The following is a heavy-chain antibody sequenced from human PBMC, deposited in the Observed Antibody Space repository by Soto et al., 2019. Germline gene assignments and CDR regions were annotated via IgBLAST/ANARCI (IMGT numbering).Heavy chain of an antibody. Sequence: SETLSLTCTVSGGSISSYYWSWIRQPPGKGLEWIGYIYYSGSTNYNPSLKSRVTISVDTSKNQFSLKLSSVTAADTAVYYCARDRREMATNEVEYYFDYWGQGTLVTVSS. CDR2: IYYSGST. J-gene: IGHJ4*02. CDR3: ARDRREMATNEVEYYFDY. V-gene: IGHV4-59*01. D-gene: IGHD5-12*01. CDR1: GGSISSYY.